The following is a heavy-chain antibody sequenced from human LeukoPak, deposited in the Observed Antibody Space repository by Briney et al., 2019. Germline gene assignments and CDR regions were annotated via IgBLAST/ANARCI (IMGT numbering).Heavy chain of an antibody. J-gene: IGHJ6*02. Sequence: PGGSLRLSCAASGFTVSSNYMSWVRQAPGKGLEWVSVIYSGGGTYYADSVKGRFTISRDNSKNTLYLQMNSLRAEDTAVYYCARDPRKDYYYGMDVWGQGTTVTVSS. V-gene: IGHV3-66*01. CDR2: IYSGGGT. CDR1: GFTVSSNY. CDR3: ARDPRKDYYYGMDV.